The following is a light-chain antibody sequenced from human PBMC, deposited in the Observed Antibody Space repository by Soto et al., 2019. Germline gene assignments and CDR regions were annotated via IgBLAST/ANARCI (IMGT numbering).Light chain of an antibody. J-gene: IGKJ1*01. CDR1: QSVSTN. Sequence: EIVMTQSPATLSVSPGERATLSCRASQSVSTNLAWYQQKPGQAPRLLIYGASTRATDIPARFSGSGSGTEFTLTISSLQSEDVAVYYCQQYNSWPPWAFGQGTEVEI. CDR2: GAS. CDR3: QQYNSWPPWA. V-gene: IGKV3-15*01.